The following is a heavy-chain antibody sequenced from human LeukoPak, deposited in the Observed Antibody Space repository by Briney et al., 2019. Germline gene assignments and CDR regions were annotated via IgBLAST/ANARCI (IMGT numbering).Heavy chain of an antibody. CDR2: LSGSGVSA. CDR1: GFTFSSYA. J-gene: IGHJ4*02. V-gene: IGHV3-23*01. Sequence: PGGSLRLSCAASGFTFSSYAMTWVRQAPGKGLEWVSSLSGSGVSAYYADSVKGRFIISRDNSKNTLYLQMNSLRAEDTAVYYCTKGQDSYGHPSDYWGQGTLVTVSS. CDR3: TKGQDSYGHPSDY. D-gene: IGHD3-10*01.